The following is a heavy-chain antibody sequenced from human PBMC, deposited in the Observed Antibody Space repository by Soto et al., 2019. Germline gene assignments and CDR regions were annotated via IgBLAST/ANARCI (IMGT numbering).Heavy chain of an antibody. CDR1: GGSLSSYP. V-gene: IGHV1-69*02. Sequence: QVQLLQSGSEVKKPGSSVKVSCRASGGSLSSYPVTWVRQAPGQGLEWMGRIIPIVGLTNYAQKFQGRVTIPADKSTSTAYMELSSLRSDDTAVDYCARPTGGHDAGGNYMDVWGKGTTVIVSS. D-gene: IGHD2-8*02. CDR3: ARPTGGHDAGGNYMDV. CDR2: IIPIVGLT. J-gene: IGHJ6*03.